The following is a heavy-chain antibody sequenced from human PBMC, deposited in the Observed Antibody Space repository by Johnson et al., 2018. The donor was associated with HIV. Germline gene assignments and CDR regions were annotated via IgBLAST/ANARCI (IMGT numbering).Heavy chain of an antibody. CDR2: ISGSGGST. CDR3: ARDRRNYDDSSGYPVYDAFDI. CDR1: GFTFSSYA. Sequence: VQLVESGGGVVKPGRSLRLSCAASGFTFSSYAMHWVRQAPGKGLEWVSTISGSGGSTYYADSVKGRFTISRDNSKNTLYLQMNSLRAEDTALYYCARDRRNYDDSSGYPVYDAFDIWGQGTMVTVSS. V-gene: IGHV3-23*04. D-gene: IGHD3-22*01. J-gene: IGHJ3*02.